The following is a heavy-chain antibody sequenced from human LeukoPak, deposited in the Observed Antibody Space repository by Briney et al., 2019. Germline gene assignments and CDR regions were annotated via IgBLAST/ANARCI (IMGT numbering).Heavy chain of an antibody. CDR1: GGSITDYY. Sequence: SETLSLTCTVSGGSITDYYWSWLRQPPGKGLQWIGFIYHTGRTRYNPSLRSRDTISVDTSKEQFSLELISVSAADTAVYYCARQPPYRYSSTWPPFYYYGMDVWGQGATVTVSS. V-gene: IGHV4-59*08. CDR2: IYHTGRT. J-gene: IGHJ6*02. CDR3: ARQPPYRYSSTWPPFYYYGMDV. D-gene: IGHD4-11*01.